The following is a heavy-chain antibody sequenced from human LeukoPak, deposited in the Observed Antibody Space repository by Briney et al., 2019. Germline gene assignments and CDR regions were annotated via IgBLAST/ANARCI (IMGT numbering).Heavy chain of an antibody. V-gene: IGHV1-2*02. Sequence: ASVKVSCKASGYTFTGYYMHWVRQAPGQGLEWMGWINPNSGGTNYAQKFQGRVTMTRDTSISTAYMELSRLRSDDTAVYYCARDGGGYSGYDPRYYGMDVWGQGTTVTASS. J-gene: IGHJ6*02. CDR1: GYTFTGYY. CDR3: ARDGGGYSGYDPRYYGMDV. CDR2: INPNSGGT. D-gene: IGHD5-12*01.